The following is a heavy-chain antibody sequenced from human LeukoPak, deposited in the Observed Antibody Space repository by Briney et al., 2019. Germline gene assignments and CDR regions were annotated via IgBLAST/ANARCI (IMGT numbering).Heavy chain of an antibody. CDR1: GGSISSGSYY. D-gene: IGHD2-15*01. CDR3: ARENCSGGSCYSYWFDP. J-gene: IGHJ5*02. V-gene: IGHV4-61*02. CDR2: IYTSGST. Sequence: SETLSLTCTVSGGSISSGSYYWSWIRQPAGKGLEWIGRIYTSGSTNYNPSLKSRVTISVDTSKNQFSLKLSSVTAADTAVYYCARENCSGGSCYSYWFDPWGQGTLVTVSS.